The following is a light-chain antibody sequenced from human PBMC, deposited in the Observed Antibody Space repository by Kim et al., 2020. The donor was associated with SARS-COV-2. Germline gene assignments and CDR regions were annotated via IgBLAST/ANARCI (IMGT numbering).Light chain of an antibody. V-gene: IGLV2-14*04. CDR3: SSSTSSSTF. Sequence: PGQSITISCTGTSNDFGGDHYVSWYQQHPGKAPKLMIYDVSKRPSGISDRFSGSKSGNTASLTISGLLPEDEADYYCSSSTSSSTFFGTGTKVTVL. CDR2: DVS. J-gene: IGLJ1*01. CDR1: SNDFGGDHY.